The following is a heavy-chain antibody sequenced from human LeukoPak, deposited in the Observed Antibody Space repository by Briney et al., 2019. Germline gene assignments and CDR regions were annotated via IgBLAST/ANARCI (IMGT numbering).Heavy chain of an antibody. D-gene: IGHD2-21*02. CDR2: IKKDGSEK. CDR3: ARNRDSN. CDR1: GFTFGSYW. Sequence: GGSLRLSCAASGFTFGSYWMSWVRQAPGKGLEWVANIKKDGSEKYYVDSVKGRFTISRDNAKKSLYLQMISLRAEDTAVYYCARNRDSNWGQGTLVTVSS. V-gene: IGHV3-7*04. J-gene: IGHJ4*02.